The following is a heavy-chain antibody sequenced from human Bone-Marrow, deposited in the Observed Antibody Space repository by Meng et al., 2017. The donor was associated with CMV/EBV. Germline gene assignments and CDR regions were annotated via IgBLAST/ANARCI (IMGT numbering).Heavy chain of an antibody. D-gene: IGHD1-26*01. V-gene: IGHV3-30*02. Sequence: GGPLRLSCAASGVDFSAHGMHWVRQAPGKGLEWVSYIHHDATYIDYEDSVKGRFTISRDNSKNTLFLQMNSLRADDTAIYYCAKDGVHTTDYWGQGVLVTVSS. J-gene: IGHJ4*02. CDR3: AKDGVHTTDY. CDR1: GVDFSAHG. CDR2: IHHDATYI.